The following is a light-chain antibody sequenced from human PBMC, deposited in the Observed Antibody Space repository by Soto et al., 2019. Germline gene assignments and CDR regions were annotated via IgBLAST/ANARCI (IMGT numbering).Light chain of an antibody. CDR2: AAS. J-gene: IGKJ4*01. V-gene: IGKV1-39*01. CDR3: QQSYSTPL. CDR1: QSISRY. Sequence: DIQMTQSPSSLSASVGDRVTITCRASQSISRYLNWYQQKPGKAPKLLIYAASSLQSGVPSRFSGSGSRTDFTLTISSLQPEDFATYYWQQSYSTPLFGGGTKVEIK.